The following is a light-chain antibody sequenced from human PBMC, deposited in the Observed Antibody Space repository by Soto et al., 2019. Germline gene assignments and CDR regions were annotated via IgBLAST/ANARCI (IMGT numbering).Light chain of an antibody. CDR1: QGISSY. J-gene: IGKJ5*01. CDR2: DVS. V-gene: IGKV1-9*01. CDR3: QQLNSYPIT. Sequence: DIQLTQSPSFLSASVGDRVTITCRASQGISSYLAWYQQKPGKAPKLLIYDVSTLQSGVPSRFSGSGSGTEFTLRISSLQPEDFATYTCQQLNSYPITFGQGTRLEIK.